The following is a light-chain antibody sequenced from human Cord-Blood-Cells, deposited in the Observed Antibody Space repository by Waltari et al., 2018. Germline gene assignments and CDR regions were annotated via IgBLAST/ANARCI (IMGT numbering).Light chain of an antibody. Sequence: EIVITQSPATLSVSPGERATLSCRASPSVSSNLAWYQQKPGQAPRLLIYGASTRATGIPARFSGSGSGTEFTLTISSLQSEDFAVYYCQQYNNWPMYTFGQGTKLEIK. CDR1: PSVSSN. CDR3: QQYNNWPMYT. CDR2: GAS. J-gene: IGKJ2*01. V-gene: IGKV3-15*01.